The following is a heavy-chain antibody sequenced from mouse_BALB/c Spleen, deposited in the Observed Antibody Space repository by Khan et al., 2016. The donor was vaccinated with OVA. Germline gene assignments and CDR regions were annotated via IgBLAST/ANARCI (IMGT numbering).Heavy chain of an antibody. J-gene: IGHJ4*01. Sequence: HVQLKQSGPGLVAPSQSLSITCTASGFSLTTYGVNWVRQPPGKGLEWLGVIWGDGSTNYHSALISRLSISKDNSKSQVFLKLNSLQTDDTATYYCVKQNYGTLYAMDYWGQGTSVTVSS. CDR1: GFSLTTYG. D-gene: IGHD2-1*01. CDR2: IWGDGST. V-gene: IGHV2-3*01. CDR3: VKQNYGTLYAMDY.